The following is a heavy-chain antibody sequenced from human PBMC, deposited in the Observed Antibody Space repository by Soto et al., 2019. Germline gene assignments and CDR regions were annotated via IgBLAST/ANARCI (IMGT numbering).Heavy chain of an antibody. J-gene: IGHJ4*02. CDR3: ARDISSSLRLGETDFDY. CDR2: ISYDGSNK. D-gene: IGHD3-16*01. Sequence: GGSLRLSCAASGFTFSSYAMHWVRQAPGKGLEWVAVISYDGSNKYYADSVKGRFTISRDNSKNTLYLQMNSLRAEDTAVYYCARDISSSLRLGETDFDYWGQGTLVTVSS. CDR1: GFTFSSYA. V-gene: IGHV3-30-3*01.